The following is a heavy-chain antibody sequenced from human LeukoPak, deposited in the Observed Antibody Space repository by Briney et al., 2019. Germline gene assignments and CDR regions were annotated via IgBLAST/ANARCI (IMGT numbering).Heavy chain of an antibody. J-gene: IGHJ3*02. D-gene: IGHD1-7*01. CDR2: IYTTGNT. Sequence: PSETLSLTCTVSGGSISNYYWSWIRQPAGKGLEWIGRIYTTGNTNYNPSLKRRVAMSVDTSENQFSLKLTSVTAADTALYYCARDYSLGTTNAFDIWGQGTMVTVSS. V-gene: IGHV4-4*07. CDR3: ARDYSLGTTNAFDI. CDR1: GGSISNYY.